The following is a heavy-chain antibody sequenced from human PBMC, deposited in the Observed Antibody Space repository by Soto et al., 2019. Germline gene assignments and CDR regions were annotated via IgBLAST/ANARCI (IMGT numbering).Heavy chain of an antibody. J-gene: IGHJ4*01. CDR2: INAGNGNT. CDR1: GYTFTSYA. V-gene: IGHV1-3*01. Sequence: QVQLVQSGAEVKKPGASVKVSCKASGYTFTSYAMQWVRQAPGQRLEWMGWINAGNGNTKYSQKFQGRVTITRDTSASTAYKELSSLRSEDTAVYYCARDPGYSYGYNWGHGTLVTVSS. D-gene: IGHD5-18*01. CDR3: ARDPGYSYGYN.